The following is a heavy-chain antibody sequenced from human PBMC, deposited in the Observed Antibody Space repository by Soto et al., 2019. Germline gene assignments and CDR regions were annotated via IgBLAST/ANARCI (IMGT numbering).Heavy chain of an antibody. V-gene: IGHV4-4*02. CDR1: GGSISSSYW. J-gene: IGHJ4*02. CDR2: IYHSGSI. D-gene: IGHD4-17*01. CDR3: ARGGDYRFDY. Sequence: QVHLQESGPGLVKPSGTLSLTCAVSGGSISSSYWWSWVRQPPGKGLEWIGEIYHSGSINYTPSLSSRVPLSLAKSKNQFSLTLSSVTAADTAVYYCARGGDYRFDYWGQGTLVTVSS.